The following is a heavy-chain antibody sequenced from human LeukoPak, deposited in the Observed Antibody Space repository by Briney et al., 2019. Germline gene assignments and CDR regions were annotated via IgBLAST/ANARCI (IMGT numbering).Heavy chain of an antibody. Sequence: GGSLRLSCAASGFTFSSYAMGWVRQAPGKGLQWVSGIGGSGTSTYYADSAKGRFTISRDNSKNTLYLQMNSLRADDTAVYYCATRNSPYYFDYWGQGTLVTVSS. J-gene: IGHJ4*02. CDR1: GFTFSSYA. CDR3: ATRNSPYYFDY. V-gene: IGHV3-23*01. D-gene: IGHD1-14*01. CDR2: IGGSGTST.